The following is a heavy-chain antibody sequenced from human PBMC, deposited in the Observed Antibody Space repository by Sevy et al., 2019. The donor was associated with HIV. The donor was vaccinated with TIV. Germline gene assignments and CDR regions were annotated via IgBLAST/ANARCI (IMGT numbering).Heavy chain of an antibody. J-gene: IGHJ4*02. CDR1: GDSVSRNGAA. V-gene: IGHV6-1*01. CDR2: SYYRSTWHK. D-gene: IGHD6-19*01. CDR3: ARAVAGVYYFDY. Sequence: SQTLSLTCVISGDSVSRNGAAWNCIRQSPSRGLEWLGRSYYRSTWHKDYAISVKSRLTITPDTSKNQFFLQLNSVTPEDTAMYYCARAVAGVYYFDYWGQGTLVTVSS.